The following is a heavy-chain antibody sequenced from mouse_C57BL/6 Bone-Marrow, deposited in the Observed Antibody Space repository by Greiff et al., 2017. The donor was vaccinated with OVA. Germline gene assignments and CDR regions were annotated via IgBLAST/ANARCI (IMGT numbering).Heavy chain of an antibody. CDR3: ARPPYYYGSSHWYFDV. CDR2: IHPNSGST. Sequence: QVQLQQPGAELVKPGASVKLSCKASGYTFTSYWMHWVKQRPGQGLEWIGMIHPNSGSTNYNEKFKSKATLTVDKSFSTAYMQLSSLTSEDSAVYYCARPPYYYGSSHWYFDVWGTGTTVTVSS. D-gene: IGHD1-1*01. J-gene: IGHJ1*03. CDR1: GYTFTSYW. V-gene: IGHV1-64*01.